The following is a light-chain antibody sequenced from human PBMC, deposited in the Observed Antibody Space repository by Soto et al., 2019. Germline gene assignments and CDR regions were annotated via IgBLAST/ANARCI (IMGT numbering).Light chain of an antibody. J-gene: IGKJ1*01. V-gene: IGKV4-1*01. CDR1: QDVFSRSNNKYY. Sequence: IVMIPSPEYLAGCLGEISTINCKSTQDVFSRSNNKYYLAWYQQKPGQPPKLLIYCASSRESGVPDRFSASGSGTDFTLTITSLLAEDVAVYYCQQYHSTPWRCGQGTKG. CDR2: CAS. CDR3: QQYHSTPWR.